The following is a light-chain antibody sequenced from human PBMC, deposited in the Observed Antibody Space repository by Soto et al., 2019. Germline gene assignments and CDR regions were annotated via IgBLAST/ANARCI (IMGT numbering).Light chain of an antibody. CDR3: QQYHNWPPIT. V-gene: IGKV3D-15*01. Sequence: IVLTQSPGTLSLSPGQRATLSWGASESISRDYLAWYQQRLGQAPRLLIYGASTRATGIPARFSGSGSGTEFTLTISNLQSEDFAVYFCQQYHNWPPITFGQGTLLEIK. CDR1: ESISRDY. J-gene: IGKJ5*01. CDR2: GAS.